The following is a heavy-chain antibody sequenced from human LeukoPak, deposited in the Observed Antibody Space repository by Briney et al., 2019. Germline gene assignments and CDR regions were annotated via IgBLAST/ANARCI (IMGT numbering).Heavy chain of an antibody. Sequence: GGSLRLSCAASGFTFSSYSMNWVRQAPGKGLEWVSSISSSSSYIYYADSVKGRFTISRDNAKNSLHLQMNSLRAEDTAVYYCARDGGNSRYFDLWGRGTLVTVSS. J-gene: IGHJ2*01. CDR3: ARDGGNSRYFDL. CDR1: GFTFSSYS. D-gene: IGHD2-21*02. V-gene: IGHV3-21*01. CDR2: ISSSSSYI.